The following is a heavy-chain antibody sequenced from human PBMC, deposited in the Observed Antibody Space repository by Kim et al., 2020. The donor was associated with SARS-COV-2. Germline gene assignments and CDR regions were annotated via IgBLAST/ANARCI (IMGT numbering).Heavy chain of an antibody. CDR1: GYTFTSYA. J-gene: IGHJ4*02. D-gene: IGHD3-10*01. CDR3: ARDLMVRGVTGGY. Sequence: ASVKVSCKASGYTFTSYAMHWVRQAPGQRLEWMGWINAGNGNTKYSQKFQGRVTITRDTSASTAYMELSSLRSEDTAVYYCARDLMVRGVTGGYWGQGTLVTVSS. V-gene: IGHV1-3*01. CDR2: INAGNGNT.